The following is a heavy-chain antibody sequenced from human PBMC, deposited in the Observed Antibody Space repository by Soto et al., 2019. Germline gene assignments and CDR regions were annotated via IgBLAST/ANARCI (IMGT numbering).Heavy chain of an antibody. Sequence: ESGGGAVQPGRSLRLSCAASGFTFSSHAMHWVRQAPGKGLECVAIISYDGSNKYYGDSVRGRLTISRDNSKNTIYLQMNSLRAEDTAVYYCARDHTGITTTGGGRIDYWGQGTLVTVSS. CDR3: ARDHTGITTTGGGRIDY. J-gene: IGHJ4*02. V-gene: IGHV3-30-3*01. D-gene: IGHD6-13*01. CDR1: GFTFSSHA. CDR2: ISYDGSNK.